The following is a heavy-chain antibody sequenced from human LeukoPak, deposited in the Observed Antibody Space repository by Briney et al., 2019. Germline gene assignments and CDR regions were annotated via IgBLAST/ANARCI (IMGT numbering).Heavy chain of an antibody. J-gene: IGHJ3*02. CDR3: AREGGSGGVFAFDI. D-gene: IGHD3-16*01. Sequence: SETLSLTCTVSGGSISRDTYYCAWIRQSPGRGLEWLGSVYYSGRTDYNPSLKSRVTIFVDTSKNQFSLKLSSVTAADTAVYYCAREGGSGGVFAFDIWGQGTMVTVSS. V-gene: IGHV4-39*07. CDR1: GGSISRDTYY. CDR2: VYYSGRT.